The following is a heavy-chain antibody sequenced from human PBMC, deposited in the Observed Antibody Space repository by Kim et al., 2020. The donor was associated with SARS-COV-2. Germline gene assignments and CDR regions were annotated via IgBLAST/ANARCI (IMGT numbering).Heavy chain of an antibody. J-gene: IGHJ4*02. CDR3: AKDDHGPKIVGGLVDY. CDR1: GFTFSSYA. D-gene: IGHD3-10*01. V-gene: IGHV3-23*01. CDR2: ISGSGGST. Sequence: GGSLRLSCAASGFTFSSYAMSWVRQAPGKGLEWVSAISGSGGSTYYADSVKGRFTISRDNSKNTLYLQMNSLRAEETAVYYCAKDDHGPKIVGGLVDYWGQGTLVTVSS.